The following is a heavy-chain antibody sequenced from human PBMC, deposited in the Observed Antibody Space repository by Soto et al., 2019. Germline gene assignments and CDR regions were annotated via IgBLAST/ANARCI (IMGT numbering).Heavy chain of an antibody. V-gene: IGHV3-21*01. CDR3: SGREVAGTAEYYYYGMDV. D-gene: IGHD6-19*01. CDR2: ISSSSSYI. Sequence: GGSLRLSCAASGFTFSSYAMNWVRQAPGKGLEWVSSISSSSSYIYYADSVKGRFTISRDNTKNTLYLQMNSLRAEDTAVYYCSGREVAGTAEYYYYGMDVSGQGTTVTLSS. J-gene: IGHJ6*02. CDR1: GFTFSSYA.